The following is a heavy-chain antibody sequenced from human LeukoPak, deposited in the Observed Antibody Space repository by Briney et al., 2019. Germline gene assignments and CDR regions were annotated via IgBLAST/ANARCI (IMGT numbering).Heavy chain of an antibody. CDR1: GFTFSSYA. D-gene: IGHD3-22*01. J-gene: IGHJ4*02. Sequence: GGSLRLSCAASGFTFSSYAMSWVRQAPGKGLEWVSAISGSGGSTYYADSVKGRFTISRDNSKNTLYLQMNSLRAEDTAVYYCAKDGVLGYYDSSGYSDWGQGTLVTVSS. CDR3: AKDGVLGYYDSSGYSD. CDR2: ISGSGGST. V-gene: IGHV3-23*01.